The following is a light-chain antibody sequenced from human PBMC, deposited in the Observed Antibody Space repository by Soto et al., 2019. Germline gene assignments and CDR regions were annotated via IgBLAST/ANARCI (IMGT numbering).Light chain of an antibody. CDR3: GTWDGSLRAGV. CDR1: SSNIGNNY. CDR2: DND. J-gene: IGLJ3*02. Sequence: QSVLTQPPSVSAAPGQTVTISWSGTSSNIGNNYVSWYQQLPGTAPKLLIYDNDKRPSGIPDRFSGSKSDTSATLGITGLQTGDEADYYCGTWDGSLRAGVFGGGTKLTAL. V-gene: IGLV1-51*01.